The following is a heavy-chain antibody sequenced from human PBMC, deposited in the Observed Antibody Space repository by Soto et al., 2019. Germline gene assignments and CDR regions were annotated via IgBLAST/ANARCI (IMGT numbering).Heavy chain of an antibody. V-gene: IGHV3-30*18. D-gene: IGHD4-4*01. CDR2: ISYDGSNK. J-gene: IGHJ4*02. CDR1: GFTFSSYG. CDR3: AKVVGIKIVTTHFDY. Sequence: QVQLVESGGGVVQPGRSLRLSCAASGFTFSSYGMHWVRQAPGKGLEWVAVISYDGSNKYYADSVKGRFTISRDNSKNTLYLQMNSLRAEDTAVYYCAKVVGIKIVTTHFDYWGQGTLVTVSS.